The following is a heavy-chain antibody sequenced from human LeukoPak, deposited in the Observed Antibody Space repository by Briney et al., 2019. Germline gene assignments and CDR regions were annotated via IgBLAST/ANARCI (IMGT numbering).Heavy chain of an antibody. Sequence: SETLSLTCTVSGGSVSTYYWTWIRQTPGKGLEWIGYIYNSGSTNYNPSLKSRVTISVDTSKNQFSLKLSSVTAADTAVYYCARDTDSSGYYDSWGQGTLVTVSS. D-gene: IGHD3-22*01. V-gene: IGHV4-59*02. CDR1: GGSVSTYY. CDR3: ARDTDSSGYYDS. J-gene: IGHJ5*01. CDR2: IYNSGST.